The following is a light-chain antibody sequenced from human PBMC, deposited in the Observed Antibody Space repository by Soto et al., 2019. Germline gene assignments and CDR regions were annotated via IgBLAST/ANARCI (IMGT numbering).Light chain of an antibody. V-gene: IGLV2-8*01. CDR3: SSYAGNNIVI. J-gene: IGLJ2*01. CDR1: SSDVGAYNF. Sequence: QSVLTQPPSASGSPGQSVTISCTGTSSDVGAYNFVSWYQQYPGKAPKVKIYEVSKRPSGVPDRFSGSKSGNTASLTVSGLQAEDEADYYCSSYAGNNIVIFGGGTKLTVL. CDR2: EVS.